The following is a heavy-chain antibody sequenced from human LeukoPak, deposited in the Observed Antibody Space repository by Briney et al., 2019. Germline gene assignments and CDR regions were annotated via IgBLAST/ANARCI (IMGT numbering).Heavy chain of an antibody. J-gene: IGHJ4*02. Sequence: SETLSLTCTVSGGSISSYYWSWIRQPPGKGLEWIGYIYYSGSTNYNPSLKSRVTISVDKSKNQFPLWLSSVTAADTAVYYCARAQPDPTSYIAVAGPFDYWGQGTLVTVSS. CDR3: ARAQPDPTSYIAVAGPFDY. CDR1: GGSISSYY. V-gene: IGHV4-59*12. D-gene: IGHD6-19*01. CDR2: IYYSGST.